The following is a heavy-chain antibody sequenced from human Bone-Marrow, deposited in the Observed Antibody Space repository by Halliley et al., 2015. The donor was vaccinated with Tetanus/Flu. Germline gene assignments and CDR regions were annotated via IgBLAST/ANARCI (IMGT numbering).Heavy chain of an antibody. J-gene: IGHJ5*02. Sequence: WVSLIYSAGTIYADSVKGRFTISRHNSKNTLYLQMNTLSAEDTAVYYCARAPRIVDDWGWFDPWGQGTLVTVSS. V-gene: IGHV3-53*04. D-gene: IGHD1-26*01. CDR3: ARAPRIVDDWGWFDP. CDR2: IYSAGT.